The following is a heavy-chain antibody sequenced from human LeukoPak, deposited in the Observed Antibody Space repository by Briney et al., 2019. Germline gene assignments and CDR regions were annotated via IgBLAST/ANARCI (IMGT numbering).Heavy chain of an antibody. CDR2: INHSGST. D-gene: IGHD1-26*01. J-gene: IGHJ4*02. CDR3: ARGLSGSYSFDY. V-gene: IGHV4-34*01. Sequence: KSSETLSLTCAVYGGSFSGYYWSWIRQPPGKGLEWIGEINHSGSTNYNPSLKSRVTISVDTSKNQFSLKLSSVTAADTAVYYCARGLSGSYSFDYWGQGTLVTVSS. CDR1: GGSFSGYY.